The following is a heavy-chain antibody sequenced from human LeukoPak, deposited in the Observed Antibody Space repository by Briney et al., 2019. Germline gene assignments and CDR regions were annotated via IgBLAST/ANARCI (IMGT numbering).Heavy chain of an antibody. CDR3: AKGSKYYYDSSGYYYDY. Sequence: PGGSLRLSXAASGFTFSSYGMHWVRQAPGKGLEWVAVIWYDGSNKYYADSVKGRFTISRDNSKNTLYLQMNSLRAEDTAVYYCAKGSKYYYDSSGYYYDYWGQGTLVTVSS. CDR2: IWYDGSNK. CDR1: GFTFSSYG. J-gene: IGHJ4*02. D-gene: IGHD3-22*01. V-gene: IGHV3-33*06.